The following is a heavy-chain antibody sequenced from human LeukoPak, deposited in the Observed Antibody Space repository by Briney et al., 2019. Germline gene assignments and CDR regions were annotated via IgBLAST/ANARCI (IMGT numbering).Heavy chain of an antibody. Sequence: HPGGSLRLSCAASGFAFSSYEMNWVRQAPGKGLEWVSYISSSGSTIYYADSVKGRFTSRDNAKNSLYLQMNSLRAEDTAVYYCARAPYTIFGAMDVWGKGTTVTVSS. V-gene: IGHV3-48*03. J-gene: IGHJ6*03. CDR1: GFAFSSYE. CDR2: ISSSGSTI. CDR3: ARAPYTIFGAMDV. D-gene: IGHD3-3*01.